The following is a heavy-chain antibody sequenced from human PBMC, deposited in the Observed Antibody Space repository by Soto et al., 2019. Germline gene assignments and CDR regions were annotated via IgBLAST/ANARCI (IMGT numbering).Heavy chain of an antibody. CDR1: GFTFSSYG. V-gene: IGHV3-30*18. Sequence: GGSLRLSCAASGFTFSSYGMHWVRQAPGKGLEWVAVISYDGSNKYYADSVKGRFTISRDNSKNTLYLQMNSLRAEDTAVYYCEKVSRAGIYYYYYGMDVWGQGTTVTVSS. CDR3: EKVSRAGIYYYYYGMDV. CDR2: ISYDGSNK. J-gene: IGHJ6*02. D-gene: IGHD6-13*01.